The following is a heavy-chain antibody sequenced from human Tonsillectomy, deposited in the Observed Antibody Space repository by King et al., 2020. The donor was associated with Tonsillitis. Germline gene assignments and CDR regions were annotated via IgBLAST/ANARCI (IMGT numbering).Heavy chain of an antibody. CDR1: GYSFSNYW. Sequence: EVQLVESRAEMKKPGESLTISCKGFGYSFSNYWITWVRQMPGKGLEWIGNIDPSASLSNLSQSFEGHVTISTDKSINTAYLQWRSLKASDTAKYFCARLATDGPAWDNWFDPWGQGTLVTVSS. V-gene: IGHV5-10-1*03. J-gene: IGHJ5*02. CDR2: IDPSASLS. CDR3: ARLATDGPAWDNWFDP. D-gene: IGHD5-24*01.